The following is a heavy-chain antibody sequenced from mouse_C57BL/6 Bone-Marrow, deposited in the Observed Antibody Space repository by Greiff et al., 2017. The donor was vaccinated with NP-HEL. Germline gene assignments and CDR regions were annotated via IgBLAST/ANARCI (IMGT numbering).Heavy chain of an antibody. D-gene: IGHD2-5*01. Sequence: QLQQPGAELVRPGTSVKLSCKASGYTFTSYWMHWVKQRPGQGLEWIGVIDPSDSYTNYNQKFKGKATLTVDTSSSTAYMQLSSLTSEDSAVYYCVYSNYDYAMDYWGQGTSVTVSS. CDR3: VYSNYDYAMDY. CDR1: GYTFTSYW. V-gene: IGHV1-59*01. CDR2: IDPSDSYT. J-gene: IGHJ4*01.